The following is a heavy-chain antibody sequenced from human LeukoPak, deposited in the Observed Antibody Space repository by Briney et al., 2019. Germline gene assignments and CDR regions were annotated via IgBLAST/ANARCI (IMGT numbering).Heavy chain of an antibody. D-gene: IGHD3-16*01. J-gene: IGHJ4*02. CDR1: GGTFTNYA. Sequence: ASVKVSCKASGGTFTNYAISWVRQAPGQVLEWMGGIIPMYGRGNYAQKFQGRVTITADESTSTVYMELRSLTSEDTAVYYCARGQSSLGSPYYFDYWGQGTLVTVSS. V-gene: IGHV1-69*13. CDR2: IIPMYGRG. CDR3: ARGQSSLGSPYYFDY.